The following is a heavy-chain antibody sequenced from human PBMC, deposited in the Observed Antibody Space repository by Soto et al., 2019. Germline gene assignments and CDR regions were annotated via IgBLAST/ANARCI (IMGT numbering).Heavy chain of an antibody. CDR3: AITVPGTKY. D-gene: IGHD6-19*01. CDR2: ISGSGDST. V-gene: IGHV3-23*01. CDR1: GFSFSRYA. Sequence: EVQLLESGGGLVQPGGSLRLSCAASGFSFSRYAMSWVRQAPGKGLEWVSGISGSGDSTYYADSVKGRFTIYRDNSKNPVCLQMNSLGAEHRGVEYCAITVPGTKYWGQGSLVTVSS. J-gene: IGHJ4*02.